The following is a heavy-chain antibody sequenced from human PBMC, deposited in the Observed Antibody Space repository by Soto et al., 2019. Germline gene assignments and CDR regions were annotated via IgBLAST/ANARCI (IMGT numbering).Heavy chain of an antibody. D-gene: IGHD1-26*01. CDR1: GFTFSSYA. CDR3: AREWELLAPLDY. V-gene: IGHV3-30-3*01. CDR2: ISYDGSNK. Sequence: GGSLRLSCAASGFTFSSYAMHWVRQAPGKGLEWVAVISYDGSNKYYADSVKGRFTISRDNSKNTLYLQMNSLRAEDTAVYYWAREWELLAPLDYWGQGTLVTVSS. J-gene: IGHJ4*02.